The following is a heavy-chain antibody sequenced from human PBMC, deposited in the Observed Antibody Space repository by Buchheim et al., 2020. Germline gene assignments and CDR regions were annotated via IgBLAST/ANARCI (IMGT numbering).Heavy chain of an antibody. J-gene: IGHJ6*02. Sequence: QVQLQESGPGLVKPSQTLSLTCTVSGGSISSGDYYWSWIRQPPGKGLEWIGYIYYSGSTYYNPSLKRRVTISVDTSKNQFSLKLSSVTAADTAVYYCARDRLGYCSSTSCPLYYYYGMDVWGQGTT. V-gene: IGHV4-30-4*01. CDR2: IYYSGST. CDR1: GGSISSGDYY. CDR3: ARDRLGYCSSTSCPLYYYYGMDV. D-gene: IGHD2-2*01.